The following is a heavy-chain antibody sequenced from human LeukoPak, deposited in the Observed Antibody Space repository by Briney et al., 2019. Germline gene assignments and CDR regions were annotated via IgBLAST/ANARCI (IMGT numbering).Heavy chain of an antibody. D-gene: IGHD3-10*01. CDR1: GGTFSSYA. CDR2: IIPIFGTA. V-gene: IGHV1-69*01. CDR3: AREKISSGTDDAFDI. J-gene: IGHJ3*02. Sequence: ASVKVSCKASGGTFSSYAISWVRQAPGQGLEWMGGIIPIFGTANYAQKFQGRVTITADESTSTAYMELSSLGSEDTAVYYCAREKISSGTDDAFDIWGQGTMVTVSS.